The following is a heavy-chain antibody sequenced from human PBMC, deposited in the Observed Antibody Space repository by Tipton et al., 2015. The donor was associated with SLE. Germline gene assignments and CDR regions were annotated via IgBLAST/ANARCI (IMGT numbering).Heavy chain of an antibody. Sequence: GSLRLSCAASGFTFSSYAMSWVRQAPGKGLEWVSAISGSGGSTYYADSVKGRFTISRDNSKNTLHLQMNSLRAEDTAVYYCARGGEGATTASFDYWGQGTLVTVSS. CDR3: ARGGEGATTASFDY. CDR1: GFTFSSYA. V-gene: IGHV3-23*01. CDR2: ISGSGGST. J-gene: IGHJ4*02. D-gene: IGHD1-26*01.